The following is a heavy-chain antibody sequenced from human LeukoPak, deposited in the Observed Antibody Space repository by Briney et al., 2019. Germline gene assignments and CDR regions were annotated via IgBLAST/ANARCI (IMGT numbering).Heavy chain of an antibody. CDR3: AKHSSGWTRDAFDI. Sequence: GGSLRLSCTASGFTLSSYAMSWVRQAPGKGLEWVSAISGSGGSTYYADSVKGRFTISRDNSKNTLYLQMSSLRAEDTAVYYCAKHSSGWTRDAFDIWGQGTMVTVSS. CDR1: GFTLSSYA. V-gene: IGHV3-23*01. CDR2: ISGSGGST. D-gene: IGHD6-19*01. J-gene: IGHJ3*02.